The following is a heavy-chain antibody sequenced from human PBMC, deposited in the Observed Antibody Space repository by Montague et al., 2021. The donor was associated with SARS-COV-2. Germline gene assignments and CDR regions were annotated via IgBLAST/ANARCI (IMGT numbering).Heavy chain of an antibody. CDR1: GASITTYY. V-gene: IGHV4-59*13. CDR3: AGGQQMNYFDF. J-gene: IGHJ4*02. CDR2: IYYNEKT. Sequence: SETLSLTCAVSGASITTYYWGWIRQPPGQGLEWIGHIYYNEKTNYNPSLKSRVTISMDTPKNHFSLKVTSVTAADTALYFCAGGQQMNYFDFWGQATLVTVSS. D-gene: IGHD1/OR15-1a*01.